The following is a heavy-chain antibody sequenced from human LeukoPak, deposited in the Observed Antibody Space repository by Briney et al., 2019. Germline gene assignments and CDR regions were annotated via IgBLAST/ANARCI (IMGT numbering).Heavy chain of an antibody. CDR2: ICSSSSYI. CDR1: GFTFSSYS. J-gene: IGHJ6*02. V-gene: IGHV3-21*01. CDR3: ARDLAGDYGMDV. Sequence: GGSLRLSCAASGFTFSSYSMNWVRQAPGKGLEWVSSICSSSSYIYYADSVKGRFTISRDNAKNSLYLQMNSLRAEDTAVYYCARDLAGDYGMDVWGQGTTVTVSS. D-gene: IGHD3-16*01.